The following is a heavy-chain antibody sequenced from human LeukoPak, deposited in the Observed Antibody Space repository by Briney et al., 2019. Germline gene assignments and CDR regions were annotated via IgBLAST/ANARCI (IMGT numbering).Heavy chain of an antibody. CDR3: ARDPYSGYDFGAPY. D-gene: IGHD5-12*01. CDR1: GGSISSYY. CDR2: IYYSGTT. Sequence: PSETLSLTCTVSGGSISSYYWSWIRQPPGKGLEWIGYIYYSGTTNYNPSLKSQVTISVDTFKNQFSLKLSSVTAADTAVYYCARDPYSGYDFGAPYWGQGTLVTVSS. V-gene: IGHV4-59*01. J-gene: IGHJ4*02.